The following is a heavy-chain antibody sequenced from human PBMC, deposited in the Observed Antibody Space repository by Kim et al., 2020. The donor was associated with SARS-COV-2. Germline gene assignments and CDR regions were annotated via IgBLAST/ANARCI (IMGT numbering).Heavy chain of an antibody. CDR3: ASPGTGRVQLWLFDY. J-gene: IGHJ4*02. Sequence: SVKVSCKASGGTFSSYAISWVRQAPGQGLEWMGGIIPIFGTANYAQKFQGRVTITADESTSTAYMELSSLRSEDTAVYYCASPGTGRVQLWLFDYWGQGTLVTVSS. CDR2: IIPIFGTA. CDR1: GGTFSSYA. V-gene: IGHV1-69*13. D-gene: IGHD5-18*01.